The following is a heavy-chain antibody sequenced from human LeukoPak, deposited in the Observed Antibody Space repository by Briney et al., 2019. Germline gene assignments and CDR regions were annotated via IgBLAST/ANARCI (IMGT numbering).Heavy chain of an antibody. CDR3: ARGYSSSWYF. J-gene: IGHJ4*02. D-gene: IGHD6-13*01. V-gene: IGHV4-39*01. CDR1: GGSISSSSYY. Sequence: SETLSLTCTVSGGSISSSSYYWGWIRQPPGKGLEWIGSIYYSGSTYYNPSLKSRVTISVDTSKNQFSLKLSSMTAADTAVYYCARGYSSSWYFWGQGTLVTVSS. CDR2: IYYSGST.